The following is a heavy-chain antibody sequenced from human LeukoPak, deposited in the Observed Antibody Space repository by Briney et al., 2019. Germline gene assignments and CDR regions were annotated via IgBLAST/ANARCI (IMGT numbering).Heavy chain of an antibody. Sequence: SETLSLTCTVSGGSISSGDYYWSWIRQPPGKGLEWIGYIYYSGSTYYNPSLKSRVTISVDTSKNQFSLKLSSVTAADTAVYYCARAPLVGYYDSSFFDYWGQGTLVTVSS. CDR1: GGSISSGDYY. CDR2: IYYSGST. V-gene: IGHV4-30-4*01. D-gene: IGHD3-22*01. J-gene: IGHJ4*02. CDR3: ARAPLVGYYDSSFFDY.